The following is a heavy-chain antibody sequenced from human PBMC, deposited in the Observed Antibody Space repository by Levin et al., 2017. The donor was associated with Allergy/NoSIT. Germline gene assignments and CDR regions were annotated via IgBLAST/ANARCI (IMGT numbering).Heavy chain of an antibody. Sequence: LSLTCAASGFTFSNSAVHWVRQAPGKGLEWVGVISDDGSSEFYIDSVKGRFTISRDNSKNRLYLQMDSLRAEDTALYYCVREIAEEGTWGQGTLVIVSS. CDR1: GFTFSNSA. V-gene: IGHV3-30-3*01. D-gene: IGHD1-1*01. CDR2: ISDDGSSE. CDR3: VREIAEEGT. J-gene: IGHJ4*02.